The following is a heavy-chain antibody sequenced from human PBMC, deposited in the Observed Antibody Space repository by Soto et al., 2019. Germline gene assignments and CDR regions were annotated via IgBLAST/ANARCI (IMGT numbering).Heavy chain of an antibody. CDR2: IKQDGSEK. CDR1: GFTFSSYW. V-gene: IGHV3-7*03. J-gene: IGHJ4*02. Sequence: GGSLRLSCAASGFTFSSYWMNWVRQAPGKGLEWVANIKQDGSEKYYVDSVKGRFTISRDNAKKSLYLQMNSLRAEDTAMYYCARDGNFYDTSGFYSDWGQGTLVTVSS. CDR3: ARDGNFYDTSGFYSD. D-gene: IGHD3-22*01.